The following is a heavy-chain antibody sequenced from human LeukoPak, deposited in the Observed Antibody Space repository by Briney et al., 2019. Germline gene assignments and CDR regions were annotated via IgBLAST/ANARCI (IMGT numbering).Heavy chain of an antibody. V-gene: IGHV1-69*06. D-gene: IGHD2-21*02. Sequence: SVKVSCKASGYTFTGYYVHWVRQAPGQGLEWMGGIIPIFGAANYAQKFQGRVTITADKSTSTSYMELSSLRSEDTAVYYCARSSVVTAMVHLEYWGQGTLVTVSS. CDR3: ARSSVVTAMVHLEY. CDR1: GYTFTGYY. CDR2: IIPIFGAA. J-gene: IGHJ4*02.